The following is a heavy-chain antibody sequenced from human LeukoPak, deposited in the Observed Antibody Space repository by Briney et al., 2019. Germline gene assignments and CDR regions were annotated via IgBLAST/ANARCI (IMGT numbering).Heavy chain of an antibody. Sequence: SVKVSCKASGGTFSSYAISWVRQAPGQGLEWMGGIIPIFGTANYAQKFQGRVTITADKSTSTAYMELSSLRSEDTAVYYCARDPGYSYGYFDYWGQGTLVTVSS. CDR3: ARDPGYSYGYFDY. J-gene: IGHJ4*02. V-gene: IGHV1-69*06. D-gene: IGHD5-18*01. CDR2: IIPIFGTA. CDR1: GGTFSSYA.